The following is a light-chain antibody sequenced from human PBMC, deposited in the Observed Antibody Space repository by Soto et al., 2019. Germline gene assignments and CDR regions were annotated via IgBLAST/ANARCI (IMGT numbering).Light chain of an antibody. CDR2: AAS. V-gene: IGKV1-8*01. CDR1: QGISSY. CDR3: QQYYSYPWT. Sequence: AIRMTQSPSSLSASAVARFTITCLASQGISSYLAWYQQKPGKAPKLLIYAASTLQSGVPSRFSGSGSGTDFTLTISCLQSEDFATYYCQQYYSYPWTFGQGTKVDIK. J-gene: IGKJ1*01.